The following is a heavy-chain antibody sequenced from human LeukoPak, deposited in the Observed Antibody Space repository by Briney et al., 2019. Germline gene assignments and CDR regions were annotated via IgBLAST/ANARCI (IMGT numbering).Heavy chain of an antibody. V-gene: IGHV4-4*07. D-gene: IGHD6-13*01. J-gene: IGHJ4*02. Sequence: SETLSLTCTVSGGSISSYYWSWIRQPAGKGLEWIGRIYTSGSTNYNPSLKSRVTMSVDTSKNQFSLKLSSVTAADTAVYYCARVGRAAAGPEYYFDYWGQGTLVTVSS. CDR3: ARVGRAAAGPEYYFDY. CDR1: GGSISSYY. CDR2: IYTSGST.